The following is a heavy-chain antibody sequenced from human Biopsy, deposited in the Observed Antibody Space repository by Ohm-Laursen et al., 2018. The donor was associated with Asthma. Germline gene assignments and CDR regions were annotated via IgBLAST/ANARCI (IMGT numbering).Heavy chain of an antibody. Sequence: TLSLTCAVSGGSISSGGYSWSWIRQPPGEGLEWIGYIYHSGSTYYSPSLKSRVTISVDRSKNQFSLKLSSVTAADTAVYYCARVKDGYNFDYWGQGTLVTVSS. D-gene: IGHD5-24*01. CDR3: ARVKDGYNFDY. CDR2: IYHSGST. J-gene: IGHJ4*02. V-gene: IGHV4-30-2*01. CDR1: GGSISSGGYS.